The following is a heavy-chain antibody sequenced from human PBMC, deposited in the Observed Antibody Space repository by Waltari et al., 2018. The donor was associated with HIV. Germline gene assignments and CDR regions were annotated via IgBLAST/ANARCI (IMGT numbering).Heavy chain of an antibody. Sequence: EVQLVESGGGLVQPGRSLRPSCTGSAFSLGDYAVSWARQAPGKGLEWVGFIRSKSYGETTQYAASVKGRFTISRDDSKNIAYLQMISLRIEDTAVYYCARAPTGSMYFDHWGQGSLITVSA. D-gene: IGHD2-8*01. CDR3: ARAPTGSMYFDH. V-gene: IGHV3-49*04. CDR1: AFSLGDYA. CDR2: IRSKSYGETT. J-gene: IGHJ4*02.